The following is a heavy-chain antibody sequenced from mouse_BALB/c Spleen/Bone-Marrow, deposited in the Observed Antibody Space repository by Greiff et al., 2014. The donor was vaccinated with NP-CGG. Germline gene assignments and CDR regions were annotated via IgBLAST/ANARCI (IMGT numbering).Heavy chain of an antibody. Sequence: EVQLVESGGDLVKSGGSLKLSCAASGFTISSYGMSWVRRTPDKRLEWVAIISSGGSYTYYPDSVKGRFTISRDNAKNTLYLQMSSLKSEDTAMYYCARHNYGYYAMDYWGQGTSVTVSS. J-gene: IGHJ4*01. V-gene: IGHV5-6*01. CDR3: ARHNYGYYAMDY. D-gene: IGHD1-1*01. CDR1: GFTISSYG. CDR2: ISSGGSYT.